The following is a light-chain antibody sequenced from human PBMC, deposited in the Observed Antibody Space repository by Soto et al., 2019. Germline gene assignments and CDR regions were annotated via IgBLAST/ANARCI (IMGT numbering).Light chain of an antibody. J-gene: IGKJ2*02. CDR1: QSVGSS. V-gene: IGKV3-15*01. CDR2: GAS. CDR3: QHYNTWPPGT. Sequence: DIVMTQSPAALSVSPGERATLSCRASQSVGSSVAWYQQKPGQAPRFLMYGASTRVGGVPGRFSGSGSGTEFSLTISSLQSEDFAVYYCQHYNTWPPGTFGQGTKLEIK.